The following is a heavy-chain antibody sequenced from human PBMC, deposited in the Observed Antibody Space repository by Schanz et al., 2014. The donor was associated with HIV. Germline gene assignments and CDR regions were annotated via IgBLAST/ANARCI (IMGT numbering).Heavy chain of an antibody. Sequence: QVQLVESGGGVVQPGRSLRLSCAASGFTFSSYCMHWVRQAPGKGLEWVAVISYDGNYKIYSESVKGRFTISRDNSKNTLDLHMSSLRREDTAVYYSAEDRGYSDASGGYGGDYWGQGTLVTVSS. D-gene: IGHD5-18*01. CDR2: ISYDGNYK. V-gene: IGHV3-30*18. CDR1: GFTFSSYC. CDR3: AEDRGYSDASGGYGGDY. J-gene: IGHJ4*02.